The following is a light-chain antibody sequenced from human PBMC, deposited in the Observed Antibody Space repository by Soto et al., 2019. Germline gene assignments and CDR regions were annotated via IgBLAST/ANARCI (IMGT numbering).Light chain of an antibody. CDR2: AAS. J-gene: IGKJ3*01. Sequence: DIQMTQSPSSVSASIGDRVTITCRARQGISNWLAWYQQKPGQAPKLLIYAASNLQSGVPTRFSGSGSGTDFTLTINSLLPKDFAAYYCQPGNRFPVTFCPGTKV. CDR1: QGISNW. V-gene: IGKV1-12*01. CDR3: QPGNRFPVT.